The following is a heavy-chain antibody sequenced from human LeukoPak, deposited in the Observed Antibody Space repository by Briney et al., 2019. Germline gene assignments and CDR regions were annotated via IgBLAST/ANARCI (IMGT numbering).Heavy chain of an antibody. J-gene: IGHJ4*02. V-gene: IGHV3-30*18. CDR3: AKDRDSGLFDY. D-gene: IGHD6-19*01. CDR2: ISYDGSNK. CDR1: GFTFSSYG. Sequence: GRSLRLSCAASGFTFSSYGMHWVRQAPGKGLEWVAVISYDGSNKYYADSVKGRFTISRDNSKNTLYLQVNNLRAEDTAVYYCAKDRDSGLFDYWGQGTLVTVSS.